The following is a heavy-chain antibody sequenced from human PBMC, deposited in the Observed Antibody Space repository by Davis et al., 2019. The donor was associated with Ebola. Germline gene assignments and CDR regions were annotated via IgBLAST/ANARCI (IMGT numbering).Heavy chain of an antibody. J-gene: IGHJ5*02. V-gene: IGHV4-34*01. Sequence: SETLSLTCAVSGGSFSGYYWSWIRQPPGKGLEWIGEINHSGSTNYNPSLKSRVTISVDTSKNQFSLKLSSVTAADTAVYYCARVVGATTSWFDPWGQGTLVTVSS. CDR1: GGSFSGYY. CDR3: ARVVGATTSWFDP. D-gene: IGHD1-26*01. CDR2: INHSGST.